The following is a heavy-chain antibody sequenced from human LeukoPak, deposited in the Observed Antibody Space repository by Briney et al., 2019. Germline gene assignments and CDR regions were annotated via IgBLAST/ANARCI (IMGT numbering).Heavy chain of an antibody. D-gene: IGHD3-22*01. V-gene: IGHV4-31*03. J-gene: IGHJ3*02. CDR3: ARDQGPYYDSSGYYADWWDAFVI. CDR1: GGSISSGGYS. Sequence: SQTLSLTCTVSGGSISSGGYSWSWIRQHPGKGLEWIGYIYYSGSTYYNPSLKSRVTISVDTSKNQFSLKLSSVTAADTAVYYCARDQGPYYDSSGYYADWWDAFVIWGQGTMVTVSS. CDR2: IYYSGST.